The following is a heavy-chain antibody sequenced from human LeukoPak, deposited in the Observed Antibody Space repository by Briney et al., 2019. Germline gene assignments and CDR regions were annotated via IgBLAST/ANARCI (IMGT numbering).Heavy chain of an antibody. CDR2: IYSSGST. Sequence: SETLSLTCSVSGGSVSDFYWSWVRQSPGQGLEYIAYIYSSGSTNYNPSLKSRVTISIDTSKNTFSLKMTSVTAADTAVYHCARRVGWPTTTYYYMDVWGRGTTVTIS. V-gene: IGHV4-59*02. J-gene: IGHJ6*03. CDR3: ARRVGWPTTTYYYMDV. D-gene: IGHD6-19*01. CDR1: GGSVSDFY.